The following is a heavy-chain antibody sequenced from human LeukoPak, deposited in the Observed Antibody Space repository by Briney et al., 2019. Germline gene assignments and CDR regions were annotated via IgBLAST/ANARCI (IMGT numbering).Heavy chain of an antibody. V-gene: IGHV1-46*01. D-gene: IGHD6-13*01. Sequence: GASVKVSCKASGYTFTSYYMHWVRQAPGQGLEWMGIINPSGGSTSYAQKFQGRVTMTRDMSTSTVYMELSSLRSEDTAVYYCASMRYSPWYYFDYWGQGTLVTVSS. CDR1: GYTFTSYY. CDR3: ASMRYSPWYYFDY. CDR2: INPSGGST. J-gene: IGHJ4*02.